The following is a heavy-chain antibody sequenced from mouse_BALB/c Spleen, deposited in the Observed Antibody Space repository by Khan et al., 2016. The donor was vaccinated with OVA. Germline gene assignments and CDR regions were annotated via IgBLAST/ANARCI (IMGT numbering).Heavy chain of an antibody. CDR1: GYTFGTYW. Sequence: QIQLVQSGAALAKPGASVKMSCKASGYTFGTYWMHWVKQRPGQGLEWIGYINPTSGYTDYNEKFKDKATLSADKSSSTAYMQLSRLTSEDSAVYYCTRDRIDYWGQGTTLTVSS. V-gene: IGHV1-7*01. J-gene: IGHJ2*01. CDR3: TRDRIDY. CDR2: INPTSGYT.